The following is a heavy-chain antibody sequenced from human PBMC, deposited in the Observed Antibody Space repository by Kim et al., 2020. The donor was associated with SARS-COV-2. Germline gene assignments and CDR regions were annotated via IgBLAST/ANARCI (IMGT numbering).Heavy chain of an antibody. Sequence: ASVNVSCKASGYTFTSYAMNWVRQAPGQGLEWMGWINTNTGNPTYAQGFTGRFVLSLDTSVSTAYLQISSLKAEDTAVYYCARDPGVSTIFGVVIRNPNYYGMDVWGQGTTVTVSS. J-gene: IGHJ6*02. D-gene: IGHD3-3*01. V-gene: IGHV7-4-1*02. CDR1: GYTFTSYA. CDR2: INTNTGNP. CDR3: ARDPGVSTIFGVVIRNPNYYGMDV.